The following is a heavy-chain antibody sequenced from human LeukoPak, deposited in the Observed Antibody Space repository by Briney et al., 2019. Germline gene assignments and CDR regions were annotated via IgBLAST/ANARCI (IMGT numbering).Heavy chain of an antibody. CDR3: AREYYDNSGGENAFDI. CDR1: GFTVSSNY. Sequence: GGSLRLSWAASGFTVSSNYMNWVRQAPGKGREWVSVIYSGGTTFYADSLEGRFIISRDNSTTTLSLKMTSMRAEDTAMYYCAREYYDNSGGENAFDIWGPGTMVTVSS. V-gene: IGHV3-53*01. CDR2: IYSGGTT. D-gene: IGHD3-22*01. J-gene: IGHJ3*02.